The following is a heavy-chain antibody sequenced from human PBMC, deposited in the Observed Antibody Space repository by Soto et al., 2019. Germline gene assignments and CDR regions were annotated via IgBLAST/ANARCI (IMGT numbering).Heavy chain of an antibody. CDR3: ARGYCSGGSCYFTGYNWLDP. D-gene: IGHD2-15*01. CDR1: GDSVSSNSAA. CDR2: TYYRSKWYN. Sequence: SQTLSLTCAISGDSVSSNSAAWNWIRQSPSRGLEWLGRTYYRSKWYNDYAVSVKSRITINPDTSKNQFSLQLNSVTPEDTAVYYCARGYCSGGSCYFTGYNWLDPWGQGTLVTVSS. V-gene: IGHV6-1*01. J-gene: IGHJ5*02.